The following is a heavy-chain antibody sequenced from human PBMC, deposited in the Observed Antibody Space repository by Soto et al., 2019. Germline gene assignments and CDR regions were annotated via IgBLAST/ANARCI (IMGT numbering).Heavy chain of an antibody. D-gene: IGHD6-6*01. J-gene: IGHJ6*02. CDR3: AGREFSSSSFYYYYYALDV. CDR1: GVSFSDYY. Sequence: QVQVQQWGAGLLKPSETLSLTCAVYGVSFSDYYWSWIRQSPGKGLEWIGEINHSGNTNYNPSLKSRVTISVDTSKKQFSLRVTSVTAADTAVYFCAGREFSSSSFYYYYYALDVWGQGTTVTVSS. CDR2: INHSGNT. V-gene: IGHV4-34*01.